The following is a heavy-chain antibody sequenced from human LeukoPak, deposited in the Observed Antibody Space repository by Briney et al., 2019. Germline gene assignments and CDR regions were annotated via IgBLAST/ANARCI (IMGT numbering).Heavy chain of an antibody. CDR1: GGSISSYY. CDR3: ARVLTLYWYFDL. J-gene: IGHJ2*01. CDR2: IYTSGST. Sequence: SETLSLTYTVSGGSISSYYWSWIRQPAGKGLEWIGRIYTSGSTNYNPSLKSRVTMSVDTSKNQFSLKLSSVTAADTAVYYCARVLTLYWYFDLWGRGTLVTVSS. V-gene: IGHV4-4*07.